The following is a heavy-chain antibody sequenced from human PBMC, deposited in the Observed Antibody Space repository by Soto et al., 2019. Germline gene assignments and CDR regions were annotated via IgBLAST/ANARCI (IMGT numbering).Heavy chain of an antibody. V-gene: IGHV1-18*01. J-gene: IGHJ4*02. D-gene: IGHD3-10*01. Sequence: QVQLVQSGAEVKKPGASVKVSCKASGYTFTSYGISWVRQAPGQGLEWMGWISAYNGNTNYAQKLQGRVTMTTDTPTSTADMELRSLRYDETAVYSWARGGSAEGGGDDWGQGTLVTVSS. CDR3: ARGGSAEGGGDD. CDR2: ISAYNGNT. CDR1: GYTFTSYG.